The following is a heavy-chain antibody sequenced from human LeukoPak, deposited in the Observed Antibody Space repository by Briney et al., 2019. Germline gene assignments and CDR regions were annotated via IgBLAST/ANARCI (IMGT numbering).Heavy chain of an antibody. CDR1: GFTFSSYA. V-gene: IGHV3-23*01. CDR3: AKGGYCSSTSCYGVINWFDP. CDR2: ISGSGGST. J-gene: IGHJ5*02. Sequence: GGSLRLSCAASGFTFSSYAMSWVRQAPGKGLEWVSAISGSGGSTYYADSVKGRFTISRDNSKNTLYLQMNSLRAEDTAVYYCAKGGYCSSTSCYGVINWFDPWGQGTLVTVSS. D-gene: IGHD2-2*01.